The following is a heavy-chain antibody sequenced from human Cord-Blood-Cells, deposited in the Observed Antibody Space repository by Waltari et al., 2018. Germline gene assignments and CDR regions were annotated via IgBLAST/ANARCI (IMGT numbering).Heavy chain of an antibody. Sequence: QVQLVQSGAEVKKPGASVQVSCKASGYTFTGYYLHWVRQAPGKGLAWMGWINPNSGGTNYAQKFQGRVTMTRDTSISTAYMELSRLRSDDTAVYYCARDGALLGIGHYFDYWGQGTLVTVSS. CDR1: GYTFTGYY. V-gene: IGHV1-2*02. D-gene: IGHD7-27*01. CDR3: ARDGALLGIGHYFDY. CDR2: INPNSGGT. J-gene: IGHJ4*02.